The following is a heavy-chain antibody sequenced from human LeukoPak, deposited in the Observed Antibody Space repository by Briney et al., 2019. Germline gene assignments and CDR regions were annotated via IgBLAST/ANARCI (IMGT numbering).Heavy chain of an antibody. V-gene: IGHV3-48*03. D-gene: IGHD5-18*01. CDR1: GFTFSSYE. CDR3: ARVADTAMVLNYYFDY. CDR2: ISSSGSTI. J-gene: IGHJ4*02. Sequence: QPGGSLRLSCAASGFTFSSYEMNWVRQAPGKGLEWVSYISSSGSTIYYADSVKGRFTISRDNAKNSLYLQMNSLRAEDTAVYYCARVADTAMVLNYYFDYWGQGTLVTVSS.